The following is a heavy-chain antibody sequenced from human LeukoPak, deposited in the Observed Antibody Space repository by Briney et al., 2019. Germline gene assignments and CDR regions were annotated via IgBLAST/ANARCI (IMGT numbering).Heavy chain of an antibody. Sequence: SVKVSCKASGGTFTSYAIGWVRQAPGRGLEWMGRIIPIFGTANYAQKFQGRVTITADKSTSTAYMELSSLRSEDTAVYYCARVSFCSGSSCYAGHDYWGQGTLVTVSS. CDR1: GGTFTSYA. J-gene: IGHJ4*02. D-gene: IGHD2-15*01. V-gene: IGHV1-69*06. CDR3: ARVSFCSGSSCYAGHDY. CDR2: IIPIFGTA.